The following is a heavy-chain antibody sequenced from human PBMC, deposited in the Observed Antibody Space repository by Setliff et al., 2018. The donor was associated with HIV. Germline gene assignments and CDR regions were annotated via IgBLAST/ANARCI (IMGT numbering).Heavy chain of an antibody. CDR3: ARSALAGDPFDY. J-gene: IGHJ4*02. Sequence: LSLTCDVYGGSFSGYYWSWIRQPPGKGLEWIGEINHSGSTNYNPSLKSRVTILVDTSKNQFSLKVSSVTAADTAVYYCARSALAGDPFDYWGQGTLVTVSS. D-gene: IGHD6-19*01. CDR1: GGSFSGYY. CDR2: INHSGST. V-gene: IGHV4-34*01.